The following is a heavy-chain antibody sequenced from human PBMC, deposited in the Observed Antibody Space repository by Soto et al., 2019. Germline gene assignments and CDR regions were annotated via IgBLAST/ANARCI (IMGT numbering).Heavy chain of an antibody. Sequence: GSLRLSCAASGXTFSSYSMSWVRQAPGKGLEWVSAISGSGGSTYYADSVKGRFTISRDNSKNTLYLQMNSLRAEDTAVYYCAKYHDFWSGPFDYWGQGTLGTVS. CDR3: AKYHDFWSGPFDY. CDR2: ISGSGGST. CDR1: GXTFSSYS. J-gene: IGHJ4*02. D-gene: IGHD3-3*01. V-gene: IGHV3-23*01.